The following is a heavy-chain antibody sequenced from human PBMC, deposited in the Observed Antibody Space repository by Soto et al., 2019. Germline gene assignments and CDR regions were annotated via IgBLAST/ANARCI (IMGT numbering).Heavy chain of an antibody. V-gene: IGHV3-74*01. CDR2: IKSDGSIT. Sequence: SCAASGFTFSSQWMHWVRQAPGKGLVWVSRIKSDGSITSYADSVKGRFTISRDNAKNTLYLQLSSLSAEDTAVYYCAKSDWFDPWGQGALVTVSS. CDR1: GFTFSSQW. CDR3: AKSDWFDP. J-gene: IGHJ5*02.